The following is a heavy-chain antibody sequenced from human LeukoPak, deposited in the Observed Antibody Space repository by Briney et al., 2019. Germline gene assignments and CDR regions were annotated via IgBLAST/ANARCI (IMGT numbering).Heavy chain of an antibody. D-gene: IGHD3-16*01. V-gene: IGHV4-59*08. Sequence: SETLSLTCTVSGGSISSYYWSWIRQPPGKGLEWIGYIYYSGSTNYNPSLKSRVTISVDTSKNQFSLKLSSVTAADTAVYYCARLGGRALQGGAFDIWGQGTMVTVSS. CDR2: IYYSGST. CDR1: GGSISSYY. CDR3: ARLGGRALQGGAFDI. J-gene: IGHJ3*02.